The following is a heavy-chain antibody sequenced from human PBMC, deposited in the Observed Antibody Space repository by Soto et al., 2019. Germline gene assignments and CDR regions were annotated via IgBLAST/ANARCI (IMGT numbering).Heavy chain of an antibody. J-gene: IGHJ4*02. Sequence: QVPLVESGGGVVQPGRSLRLSCAASGFTFSSYAMHWVRQAPGKGLEWVAVISYDGSNKYYADSVKGRFTISRDNSKDTLYLQMNSLRAEDTAVYYCARETGLRSPGYWGQGTLVTVSS. CDR2: ISYDGSNK. CDR3: ARETGLRSPGY. CDR1: GFTFSSYA. D-gene: IGHD3-3*01. V-gene: IGHV3-30-3*01.